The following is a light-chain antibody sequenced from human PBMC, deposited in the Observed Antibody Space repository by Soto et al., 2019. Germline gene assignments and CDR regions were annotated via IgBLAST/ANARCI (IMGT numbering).Light chain of an antibody. J-gene: IGKJ1*01. V-gene: IGKV1-5*03. CDR3: QQYNSYSRT. CDR1: QSINSW. Sequence: DIQMTQSPSTLSASVGDRVTITCRASQSINSWLAWYQQKPGKAPKLLIYKASTLESGVPSRFSGSESGTDFTLTISSLQPDDFATYYCQQYNSYSRTFGQGTKVDIK. CDR2: KAS.